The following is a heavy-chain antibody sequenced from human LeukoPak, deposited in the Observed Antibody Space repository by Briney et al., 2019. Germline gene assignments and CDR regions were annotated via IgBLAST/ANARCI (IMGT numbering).Heavy chain of an antibody. J-gene: IGHJ4*02. CDR3: ARDWKSGGSRLFDY. D-gene: IGHD2-15*01. CDR2: MNPNSGNT. CDR1: GYTFTSYD. V-gene: IGHV1-8*01. Sequence: ASVKVSCKASGYTFTSYDINWVRQATGQGLEWMGWMNPNSGNTGYAQKFQGRVTMTRNTSISTAYMELSSLRSEDTAVYYCARDWKSGGSRLFDYWGQGTLVTVSS.